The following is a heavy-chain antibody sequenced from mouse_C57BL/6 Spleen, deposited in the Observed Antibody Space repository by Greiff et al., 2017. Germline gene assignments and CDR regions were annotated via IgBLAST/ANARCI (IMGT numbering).Heavy chain of an antibody. CDR3: AREVTTVFDY. D-gene: IGHD1-1*01. CDR2: ISDGGSYT. J-gene: IGHJ2*01. V-gene: IGHV5-4*01. CDR1: GFTFSSYA. Sequence: EVKVEESGGGLVKPGGSLKLSCAASGFTFSSYAMSWVRQTPEKRLEWVATISDGGSYTYYPDNVKGRFTISRDNAKNNLYLQMSHLKSEDTAMYYCAREVTTVFDYWGQGTTLTVSS.